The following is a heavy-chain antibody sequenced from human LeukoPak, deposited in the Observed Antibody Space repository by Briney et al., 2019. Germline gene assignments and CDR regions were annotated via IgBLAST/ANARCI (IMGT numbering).Heavy chain of an antibody. CDR2: ISGSGGST. Sequence: PGASLRLSCAASGFTFSSYAMSWVRQAPGKGLEWVSAISGSGGSTYYADSVKGRFTISRDNSKNTLYLQMNSLRAEDTAVYYCAKDCSGGSCYFDYWGREPWSPSPQ. D-gene: IGHD2-15*01. V-gene: IGHV3-23*01. CDR3: AKDCSGGSCYFDY. CDR1: GFTFSSYA. J-gene: IGHJ4*02.